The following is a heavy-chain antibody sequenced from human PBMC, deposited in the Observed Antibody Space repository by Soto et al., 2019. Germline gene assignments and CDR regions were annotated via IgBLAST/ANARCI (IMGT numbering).Heavy chain of an antibody. CDR3: ARYQTKWLQDAFDV. CDR1: GYTLVNYG. D-gene: IGHD5-12*01. Sequence: QVQLVQSGGEVKEPGASVTISCKASGYTLVNYGINWVRQAPGQGLEWLGWISPYNGKTEYAQRLQGRVTLTTDTSTGKAYLDLRSLRSDDTAVYYCARYQTKWLQDAFDVWGQGTIVTVSS. J-gene: IGHJ3*01. V-gene: IGHV1-18*01. CDR2: ISPYNGKT.